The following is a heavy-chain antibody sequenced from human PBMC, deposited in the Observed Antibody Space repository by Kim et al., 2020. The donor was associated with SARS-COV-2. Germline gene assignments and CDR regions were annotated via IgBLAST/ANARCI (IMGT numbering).Heavy chain of an antibody. CDR2: INAGNGNT. CDR1: GYTFTSYA. CDR3: ARSTWGGWYYFDY. J-gene: IGHJ4*02. D-gene: IGHD6-19*01. Sequence: ASVKVSCKASGYTFTSYAMHWVRQAPGQRLEWMGWINAGNGNTKYSQKFQGRVTITRDTSASTAYMELSSLRSEDTAVYYCARSTWGGWYYFDYWGQGTLVTVSS. V-gene: IGHV1-3*01.